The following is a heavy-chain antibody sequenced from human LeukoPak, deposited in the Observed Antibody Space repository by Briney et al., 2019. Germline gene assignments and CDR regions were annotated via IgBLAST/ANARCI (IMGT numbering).Heavy chain of an antibody. CDR2: IYTSGST. J-gene: IGHJ6*03. D-gene: IGHD2-2*01. Sequence: SETLSLTCTVSGGSISSYYWSWIRQPAGKGLEWIGLIYTSGSTNYNPSLKSRVTMSVDTSKNQFSLKLSSVTAADTAVYYCARGPPPAIVVPAATAYMDVWGKGTTVTVSS. V-gene: IGHV4-4*07. CDR3: ARGPPPAIVVPAATAYMDV. CDR1: GGSISSYY.